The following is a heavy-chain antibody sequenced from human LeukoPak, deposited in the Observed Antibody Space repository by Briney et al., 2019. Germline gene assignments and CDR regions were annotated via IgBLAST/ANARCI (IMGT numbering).Heavy chain of an antibody. V-gene: IGHV1-69*04. CDR3: AKGMFRGVIKRDWFDP. D-gene: IGHD3-10*01. CDR1: GGTFSNYA. CDR2: IIPILGIS. Sequence: GSSVKVSCKSSGGTFSNYAISWVRQAPGQGLEWMGRIIPILGISNYAQKFQGRVTITADKSMSTAYMELSSMRYEDTAVYYCAKGMFRGVIKRDWFDPWGQGTLVTVSS. J-gene: IGHJ5*02.